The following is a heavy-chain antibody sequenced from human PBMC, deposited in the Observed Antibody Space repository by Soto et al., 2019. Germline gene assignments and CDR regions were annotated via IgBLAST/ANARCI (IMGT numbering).Heavy chain of an antibody. CDR1: GFTVSSNY. Sequence: PGGSLRLSCAASGFTVSSNYMSWVRQAPGKGLEWVSVIYSGGSTYYADSVKGRFTISRDNSKNTLYLQMNSLGAEDTAVYYCARDQGHDFWSGYYTNYYGMDVWGQGTTVTVSS. CDR3: ARDQGHDFWSGYYTNYYGMDV. D-gene: IGHD3-3*01. V-gene: IGHV3-53*01. J-gene: IGHJ6*02. CDR2: IYSGGST.